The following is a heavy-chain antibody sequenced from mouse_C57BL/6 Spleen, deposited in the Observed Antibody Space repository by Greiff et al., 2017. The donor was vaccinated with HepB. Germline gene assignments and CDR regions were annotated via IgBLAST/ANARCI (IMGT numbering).Heavy chain of an antibody. CDR2: IHPNSGST. D-gene: IGHD4-1*02. Sequence: VQLQQSGAELVKPGASVKLSCKASGYTFTSYWMHWVKQRPGQGLEWIGMIHPNSGSTNYNEKFKSKATLTVDKSSSTAYMQLSSLTSEDSAVYYCARLATAAWFAYWGQGTLVTVSA. V-gene: IGHV1-64*01. J-gene: IGHJ3*01. CDR1: GYTFTSYW. CDR3: ARLATAAWFAY.